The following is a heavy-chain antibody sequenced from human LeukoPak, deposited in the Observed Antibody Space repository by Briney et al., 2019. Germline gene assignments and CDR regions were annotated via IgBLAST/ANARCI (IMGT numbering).Heavy chain of an antibody. CDR1: GFTFSSYA. J-gene: IGHJ4*02. CDR2: IYYSGST. Sequence: GSLRLSCAASGFTFSSYAMSWVRQAPGKGLEWIGYIYYSGSTNYNPSLKSRDTISVDASKNQFSLKLSSVTAADTAVYYCARGGSYYGYFDYWGQGTLVTVSS. CDR3: ARGGSYYGYFDY. D-gene: IGHD1-26*01. V-gene: IGHV4-59*01.